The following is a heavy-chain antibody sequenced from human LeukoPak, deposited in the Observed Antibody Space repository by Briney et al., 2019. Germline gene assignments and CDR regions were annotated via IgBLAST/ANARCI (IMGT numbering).Heavy chain of an antibody. CDR3: ARGMCSDGVCYFLADY. Sequence: ASVTVSCKASGYTFISYTMNWVRQAPGQGLEWMGWINTNTGNPTYAQGFTGRFVFSLDTSVSTAYLQISSLKAEDTAVYYCARGMCSDGVCYFLADYWGQGTLVTVSS. CDR1: GYTFISYT. CDR2: INTNTGNP. J-gene: IGHJ4*02. V-gene: IGHV7-4-1*02. D-gene: IGHD2-15*01.